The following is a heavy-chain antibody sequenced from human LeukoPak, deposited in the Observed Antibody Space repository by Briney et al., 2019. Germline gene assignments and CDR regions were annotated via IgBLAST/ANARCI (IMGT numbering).Heavy chain of an antibody. V-gene: IGHV4-38-2*01. Sequence: SETLSLTCAVFGYSISSGYYWVWIRQPPGKGLEWIGSIYHSGSTYYNPSLKSRVTISVDTAKNQFSLKLSSVTAADTAVYYCARAEYCTSANCYIGGYYWGQGTLVTVSS. D-gene: IGHD2-2*02. CDR2: IYHSGST. J-gene: IGHJ4*02. CDR3: ARAEYCTSANCYIGGYY. CDR1: GYSISSGYY.